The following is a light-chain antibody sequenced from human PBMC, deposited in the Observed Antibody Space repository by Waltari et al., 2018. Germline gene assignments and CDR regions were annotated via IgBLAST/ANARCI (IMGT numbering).Light chain of an antibody. V-gene: IGKV3-20*01. CDR2: GAS. CDR3: HHYGGSFP. J-gene: IGKJ4*01. Sequence: EIVLTQSPATLSLSLGERATLSCRASQTVSDTYLAWYQQIPGQAPRLLSYGASSRATGVPDRFSGSGSATDFTLFISRLEPEDFAVYYCHHYGGSFPFGGGTKVEIK. CDR1: QTVSDTY.